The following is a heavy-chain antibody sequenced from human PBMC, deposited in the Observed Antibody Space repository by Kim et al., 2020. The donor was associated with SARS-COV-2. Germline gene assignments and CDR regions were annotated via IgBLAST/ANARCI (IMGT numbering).Heavy chain of an antibody. CDR3: AKSNSGYYAYLDS. J-gene: IGHJ5*01. CDR2: ISGSGDTT. V-gene: IGHV3-23*01. Sequence: GGSLRLSCAAYGFTFSTYGMSWVRQAPDKGLEWVSVISGSGDTTYYSDSVKGRFTISRDNSKNTLYLQMNSLRAEDTAEYYCAKSNSGYYAYLDSWGHGILVTVSS. CDR1: GFTFSTYG. D-gene: IGHD3-22*01.